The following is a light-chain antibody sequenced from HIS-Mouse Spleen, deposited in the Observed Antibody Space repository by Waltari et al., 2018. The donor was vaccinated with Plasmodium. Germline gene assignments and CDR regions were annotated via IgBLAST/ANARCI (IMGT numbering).Light chain of an antibody. V-gene: IGLV3-10*01. Sequence: YELTQPPSVSVSPGQTARITCSGDALPKKYAYWYQQKSGQAPVLVIYEDSKRPSGIPERFSGSSSGTIATLTISGAQVEDEADYYCYSTDSSGNHRVFGGGTKLTVL. CDR3: YSTDSSGNHRV. J-gene: IGLJ3*02. CDR2: EDS. CDR1: ALPKKY.